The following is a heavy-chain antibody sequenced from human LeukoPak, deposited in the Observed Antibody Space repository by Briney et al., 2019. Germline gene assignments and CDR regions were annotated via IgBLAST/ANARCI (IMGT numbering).Heavy chain of an antibody. D-gene: IGHD3-9*01. J-gene: IGHJ6*03. CDR1: GGSFSDYS. V-gene: IGHV4-34*01. Sequence: SETLSLTCAVYGGSFSDYSWSWIRQPPGKGLEWIGEINHTAGANHNPSLMSRVIMSVDTSKNQFPLKVSSVTAADTAVYYCARVRYHFSINDWSRTGLGAYPTKYYYYMDVWGKGTTVTVSS. CDR2: INHTAGA. CDR3: ARVRYHFSINDWSRTGLGAYPTKYYYYMDV.